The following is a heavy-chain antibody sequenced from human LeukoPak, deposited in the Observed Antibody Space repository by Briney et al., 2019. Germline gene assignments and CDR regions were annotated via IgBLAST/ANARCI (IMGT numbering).Heavy chain of an antibody. J-gene: IGHJ5*02. CDR3: ARESFYYDSSGYGVNWFDP. CDR2: IYYSGST. CDR1: GGSISSYY. D-gene: IGHD3-22*01. Sequence: PSETLSLTCTVSGGSISSYYWSWIRQPPGKGLEWIGYIYYSGSTNYNPSLKSRVTISVDTSKNQFSLKLSSVTAADTAVYYCARESFYYDSSGYGVNWFDPWGQGTLVTVSS. V-gene: IGHV4-59*01.